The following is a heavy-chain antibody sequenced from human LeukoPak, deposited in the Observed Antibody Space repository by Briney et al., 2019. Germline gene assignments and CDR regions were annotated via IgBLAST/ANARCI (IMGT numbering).Heavy chain of an antibody. V-gene: IGHV4-59*01. CDR1: GDSISTYY. CDR2: IYYRVTS. J-gene: IGHJ3*02. D-gene: IGHD3-9*01. Sequence: SETLSLTCIVSGDSISTYYWSWILQPPGNGLEWIGYIYYRVTSDYNPSLKSRVTISVDTSKNQFSLKLSSVTAADTAVYYCARTHLHYDILTGYYSGTHAFDIWGQGTMVTVSS. CDR3: ARTHLHYDILTGYYSGTHAFDI.